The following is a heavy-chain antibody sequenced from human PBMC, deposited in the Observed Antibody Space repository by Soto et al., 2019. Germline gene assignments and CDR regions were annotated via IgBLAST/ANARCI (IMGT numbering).Heavy chain of an antibody. CDR3: ARDEMATISPRNRGYYYGMDV. V-gene: IGHV4-59*01. D-gene: IGHD5-12*01. J-gene: IGHJ6*02. CDR1: GGSISSYY. Sequence: SETLSLTCTVSGGSISSYYWSWIRQPPGKGLEWIGYIYYSGSTNYNPSLKSRVTISVDTSKNQFSLKLSSVTAADTAVYYCARDEMATISPRNRGYYYGMDVWGQGTTVTVSS. CDR2: IYYSGST.